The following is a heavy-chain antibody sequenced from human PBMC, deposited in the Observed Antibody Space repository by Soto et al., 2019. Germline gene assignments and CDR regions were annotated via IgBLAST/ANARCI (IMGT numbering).Heavy chain of an antibody. CDR3: ARVGGYDPGYYYYYMDV. D-gene: IGHD3-22*01. CDR1: GYTFTSYA. J-gene: IGHJ6*03. CDR2: INAGNGNT. V-gene: IGHV1-3*01. Sequence: QVKLVQSGAEVKKPGASVKVSCKASGYTFTSYAMHWVRQAPGQRLEWMGWINAGNGNTKYSQKFQGRVTITRDTSASTAYMELSSLRSEDTAVYYCARVGGYDPGYYYYYMDVCGKVTTVTVSS.